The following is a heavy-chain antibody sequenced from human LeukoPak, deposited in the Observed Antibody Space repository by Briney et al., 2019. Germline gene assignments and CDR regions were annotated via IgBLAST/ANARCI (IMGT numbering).Heavy chain of an antibody. CDR3: ARGGPGTIPFHY. J-gene: IGHJ4*02. CDR2: INHSGST. D-gene: IGHD6-13*01. V-gene: IGHV4-34*01. CDR1: GGSFSGYY. Sequence: SETLSLTCAVYGGSFSGYYWSWIRQPPGKGLEWIGEINHSGSTNYNPSLKSRVTISVDTSKNQFSLKLSSVTAADTAVYYCARGGPGTIPFHYWGQGTLVTVSS.